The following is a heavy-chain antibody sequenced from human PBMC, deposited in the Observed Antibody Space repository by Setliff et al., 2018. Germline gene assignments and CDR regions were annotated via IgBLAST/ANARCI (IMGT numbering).Heavy chain of an antibody. Sequence: SETLSLTCIVTGGSISPFYWNWIRQSPGKGLEWIGYIFYTGKSSYNPSLKSRVTISVDTSKNQFSLNLQSVTPADAGVYYCARGLPSGWYRGFDFWGQGSLVTVSS. D-gene: IGHD6-19*01. CDR2: IFYTGKS. V-gene: IGHV4-59*01. CDR1: GGSISPFY. J-gene: IGHJ4*02. CDR3: ARGLPSGWYRGFDF.